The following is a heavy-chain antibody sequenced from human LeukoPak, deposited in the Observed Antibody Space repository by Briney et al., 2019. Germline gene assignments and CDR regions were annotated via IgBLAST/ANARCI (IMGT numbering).Heavy chain of an antibody. CDR2: ISGSGGST. J-gene: IGHJ4*02. D-gene: IGHD1-14*01. CDR3: ARVYRRYFDY. V-gene: IGHV3-23*01. Sequence: GGSLRLSCAASGFTFSSYGMSWVRQAPGKGLEWVSAISGSGGSTYYADSVKGRFTISRDNSKNTLYLQMNSPRAEDTAVYYCARVYRRYFDYWGQGTLVTVSS. CDR1: GFTFSSYG.